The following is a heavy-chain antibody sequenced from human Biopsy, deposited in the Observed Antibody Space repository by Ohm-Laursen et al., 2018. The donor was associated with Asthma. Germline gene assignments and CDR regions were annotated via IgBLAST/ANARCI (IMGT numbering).Heavy chain of an antibody. CDR2: HDHEGGGT. V-gene: IGHV1-24*01. CDR1: GYSLTDLS. Sequence: ASVKVSCKISGYSLTDLSMHWVRQAPGQGLEWMGGHDHEGGGTVNARRFQGRVTMTEDTSTDTAYMELSSLSSDDTAVYYCASDFPKDYVKYNFQFWGQGTLVTVSS. CDR3: ASDFPKDYVKYNFQF. D-gene: IGHD4-17*01. J-gene: IGHJ4*02.